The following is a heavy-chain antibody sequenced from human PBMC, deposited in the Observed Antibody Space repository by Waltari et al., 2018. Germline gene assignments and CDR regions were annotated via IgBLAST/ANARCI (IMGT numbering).Heavy chain of an antibody. Sequence: QLQLQESGPGLVKPSGTLSLNCGVSGDSITSPYLWNWVRQSPQKGLEWLGQVHGSGKTTSNPSFASRVTISLDTSRNQCTLMLTSATAADTAIYYCARDRGRGLYLDTWGPGTLVTVSP. D-gene: IGHD2-15*01. CDR3: ARDRGRGLYLDT. V-gene: IGHV4-4*02. CDR2: VHGSGKT. CDR1: GDSITSPYL. J-gene: IGHJ5*02.